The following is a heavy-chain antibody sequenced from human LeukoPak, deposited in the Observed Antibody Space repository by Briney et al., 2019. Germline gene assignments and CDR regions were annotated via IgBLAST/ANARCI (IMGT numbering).Heavy chain of an antibody. CDR3: AKGIFGYLGGLYWYFDL. V-gene: IGHV3-23*01. CDR1: GFTFSNYA. J-gene: IGHJ2*01. Sequence: GGSLRLSCAASGFTFSNYAMNWVRQAPGKGLEWVSGISGSGGHTYYADSVKGRFTISRDNSKNTLYLQMNSLRAEDTAVYYCAKGIFGYLGGLYWYFDLWGRGTLVTVSS. D-gene: IGHD3-22*01. CDR2: ISGSGGHT.